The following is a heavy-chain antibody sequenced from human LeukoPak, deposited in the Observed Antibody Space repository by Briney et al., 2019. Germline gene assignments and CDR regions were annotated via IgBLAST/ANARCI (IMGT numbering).Heavy chain of an antibody. CDR1: GFTVSSNY. V-gene: IGHV3-53*01. CDR3: ARAWYYYDSSGYRD. D-gene: IGHD3-22*01. J-gene: IGHJ4*02. Sequence: GGSLRLSYAASGFTVSSNYMSWVRQAPGKGLEWVSVIYSGGSTYYADSVKGRFTISRDNSKNTLYLQMNSLRAEDTAVYYCARAWYYYDSSGYRDWGQGTLVTVSS. CDR2: IYSGGST.